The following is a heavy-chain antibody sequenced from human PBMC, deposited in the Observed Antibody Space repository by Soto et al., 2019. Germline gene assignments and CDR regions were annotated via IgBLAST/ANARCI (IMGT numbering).Heavy chain of an antibody. CDR3: ARIFWSRRSLGGMD. V-gene: IGHV2-70*01. CDR2: IDSEDEK. Sequence: PPQTLKLTCTFSGFSLCTRGMCVSWIRPPPGKALEWLELIDSEDEKYYSTSLKTRLTSSKDTSKNQVVLTMTNRDPVDTATYYCARIFWSRRSLGGMD. J-gene: IGHJ6*01. D-gene: IGHD2-8*02. CDR1: GFSLCTRGMC.